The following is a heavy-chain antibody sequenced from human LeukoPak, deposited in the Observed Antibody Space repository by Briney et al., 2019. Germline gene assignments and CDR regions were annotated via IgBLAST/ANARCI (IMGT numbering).Heavy chain of an antibody. V-gene: IGHV4-38-2*02. D-gene: IGHD1-26*01. CDR3: ARGPVYSNSYYYYYYMDV. CDR2: IYYTGNT. Sequence: SETLSLTCTVAGYSISSGYWWGWIRQSPGKGLEWIGYIYYTGNTDYNPSLKSRLTISLDTSMNQFSLRLSSVTAADTGVYYCARGPVYSNSYYYYYYMDVWGKGTTVTVSS. J-gene: IGHJ6*03. CDR1: GYSISSGYW.